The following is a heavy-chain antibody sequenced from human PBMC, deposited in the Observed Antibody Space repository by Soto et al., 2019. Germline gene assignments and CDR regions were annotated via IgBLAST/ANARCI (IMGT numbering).Heavy chain of an antibody. CDR1: GYSFTSYW. V-gene: IGHV5-10-1*01. Sequence: ESLKISCKGSGYSFTSYWISWVRQMPGKGLEWMGRIDPSDSYTNYSPSFQGHATISADKSISTAYLQWSSLKASDTAMYYCASPNWNYGAFDIWGKGTMVTVS. CDR3: ASPNWNYGAFDI. D-gene: IGHD1-7*01. CDR2: IDPSDSYT. J-gene: IGHJ3*02.